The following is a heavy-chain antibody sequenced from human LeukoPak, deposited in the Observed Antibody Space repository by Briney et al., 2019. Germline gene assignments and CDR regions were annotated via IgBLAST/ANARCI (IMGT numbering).Heavy chain of an antibody. V-gene: IGHV1-69*13. CDR1: GGTFSSYA. J-gene: IGHJ4*02. CDR2: IIPIFGTA. Sequence: SVTVSCKASGGTFSSYAISWVRQAPGQGLEWMGGIIPIFGTANYAQKFQGRVTITADESTSTAYMELSSLRSEDTAVYYCATIPPGYCSSTSCYSREYYFDYWGQGTLVTVSS. CDR3: ATIPPGYCSSTSCYSREYYFDY. D-gene: IGHD2-2*03.